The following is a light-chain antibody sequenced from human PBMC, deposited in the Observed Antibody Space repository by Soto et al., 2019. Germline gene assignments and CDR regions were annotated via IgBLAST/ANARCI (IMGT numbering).Light chain of an antibody. CDR1: QGLVYSDGNTF. J-gene: IGKJ1*01. CDR2: QVS. CDR3: VQGTHWPWT. Sequence: DVVMTQSPLSLSVTLRQPASISCRSSQGLVYSDGNTFLNWFHQRPGQSPRRLIYQVSNRDSGVQDXXSGSGSGTDYTLTISGVEAEDVGIYYCVQGTHWPWTFGQGTKVETK. V-gene: IGKV2-30*01.